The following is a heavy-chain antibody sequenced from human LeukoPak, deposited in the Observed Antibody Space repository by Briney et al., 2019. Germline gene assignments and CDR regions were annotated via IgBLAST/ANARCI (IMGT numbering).Heavy chain of an antibody. D-gene: IGHD1-26*01. CDR1: GFRFSDFY. J-gene: IGHJ4*02. CDR2: ISSSGSAI. V-gene: IGHV3-11*04. CDR3: ARGLVNRGPGTYNSRDY. Sequence: GGSLRLSCAASGFRFSDFYMSWIRQAPGKGLEWVSQISSSGSAIYYTDSVTRRLTIPRDNGNHSLFLQMNSLRADDPVVYYCARGLVNRGPGTYNSRDYWGQGTLIIVSS.